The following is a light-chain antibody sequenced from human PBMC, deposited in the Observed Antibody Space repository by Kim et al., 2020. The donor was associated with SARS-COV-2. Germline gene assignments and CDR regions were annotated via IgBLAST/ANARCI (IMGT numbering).Light chain of an antibody. J-gene: IGLJ2*01. V-gene: IGLV3-21*03. CDR2: DDS. Sequence: PGKTARITCGGNNIGSKSVHWYQQKPGQAPVLVVYDDSDRPSGIPERFSGSNSGNTATLTISRVEAGDEADYYCQVLDSSSDHPAVFGGGTQLTVL. CDR1: NIGSKS. CDR3: QVLDSSSDHPAV.